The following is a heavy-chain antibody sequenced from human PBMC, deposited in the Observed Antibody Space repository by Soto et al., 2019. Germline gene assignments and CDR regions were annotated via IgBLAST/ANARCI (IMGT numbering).Heavy chain of an antibody. CDR1: GGTFSSYA. CDR3: ARGPDGSSSSSRYYWYFDL. V-gene: IGHV1-69*01. D-gene: IGHD6-6*01. J-gene: IGHJ2*01. CDR2: IIPIFGTA. Sequence: QVQLVQSGAAVKKPGSSVKVSCKASGGTFSSYAISWVRQAPGQGLEWMGGIIPIFGTANYAQKFQGRVTITADESTSTAYMELSSMRSEDTDVSYCARGPDGSSSSSRYYWYFDLWGRGTLDTVSS.